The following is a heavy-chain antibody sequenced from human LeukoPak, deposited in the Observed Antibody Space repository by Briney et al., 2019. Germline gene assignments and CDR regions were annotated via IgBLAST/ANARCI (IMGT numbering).Heavy chain of an antibody. CDR1: GFIFSSYG. J-gene: IGHJ4*02. V-gene: IGHV3-30*02. Sequence: GGSLRLSCAASGFIFSSYGMHWVRQAPAKGLEWVAFIRNDGSNKYYADSVKGRFTISRDNSKNTLYLQMNSLRAEDTAVYYCAKLLSNSGRFLYWGQGTLVTVST. CDR2: IRNDGSNK. CDR3: AKLLSNSGRFLY. D-gene: IGHD4-23*01.